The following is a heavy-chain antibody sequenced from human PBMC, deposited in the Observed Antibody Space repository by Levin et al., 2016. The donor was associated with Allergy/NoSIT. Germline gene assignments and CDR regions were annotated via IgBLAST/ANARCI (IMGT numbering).Heavy chain of an antibody. J-gene: IGHJ3*02. D-gene: IGHD2-2*02. CDR3: ARGLSWDIVVVPAAILGGGAFDI. CDR2: ISAYNGNT. V-gene: IGHV1-18*04. Sequence: ASVKVSCKASGYTFTSYGISWVRQAPGQGLEWMGWISAYNGNTNYAQKLQGRVTMTTDTSTSTAYMELRSLRSDDTAVYYCARGLSWDIVVVPAAILGGGAFDIWGQGTMVTVSS. CDR1: GYTFTSYG.